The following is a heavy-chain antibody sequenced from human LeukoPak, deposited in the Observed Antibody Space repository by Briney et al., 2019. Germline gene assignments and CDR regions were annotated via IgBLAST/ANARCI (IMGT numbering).Heavy chain of an antibody. CDR1: GGTFSSYA. V-gene: IGHV1-69*13. CDR2: IIPIFGTA. D-gene: IGHD2-2*01. Sequence: SVKVSCKASGGTFSSYAISWVRQAPGQGLEWMGGIIPIFGTANYAQKFQGRVTITADESTSTAYVELSSLRSEDTAVYYCARPGGPSWNDAFDIWGQGTMVTVSS. J-gene: IGHJ3*02. CDR3: ARPGGPSWNDAFDI.